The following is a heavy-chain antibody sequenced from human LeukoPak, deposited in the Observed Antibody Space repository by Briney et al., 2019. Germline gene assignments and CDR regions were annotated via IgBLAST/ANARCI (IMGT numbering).Heavy chain of an antibody. CDR3: ARLPAYGDCGGDCHLDY. V-gene: IGHV1-8*01. Sequence: ASVKVSCKASGYTFTSYDINWVRQATGQGLEWMGWMNPNSGNTGYAQKFQGRVTMTRSTSINTAYMELSSLRSEDTAVYYCARLPAYGDCGGDCHLDYWGQGTLVTVSS. D-gene: IGHD2-21*02. J-gene: IGHJ4*02. CDR1: GYTFTSYD. CDR2: MNPNSGNT.